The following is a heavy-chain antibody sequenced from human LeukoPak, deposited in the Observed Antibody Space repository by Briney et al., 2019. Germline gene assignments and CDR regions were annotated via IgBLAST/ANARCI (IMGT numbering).Heavy chain of an antibody. CDR2: LSGSGGST. CDR3: AKVFYPAAGTGRVDFPFDF. J-gene: IGHJ4*02. CDR1: GFTFSSYS. D-gene: IGHD6-13*01. V-gene: IGHV3-23*01. Sequence: GGSLRLSCAASGFTFSSYSMNWVRQAPGKGLEWVSALSGSGGSTYYADSVKDRFTISRDNSKNTLYLQMNSLRAEDTAVYYCAKVFYPAAGTGRVDFPFDFWGQGTLVTVSS.